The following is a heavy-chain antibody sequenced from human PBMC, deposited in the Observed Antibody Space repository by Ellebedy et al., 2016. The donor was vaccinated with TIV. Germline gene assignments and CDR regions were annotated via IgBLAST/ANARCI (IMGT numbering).Heavy chain of an antibody. CDR2: INAHTGNT. J-gene: IGHJ4*02. Sequence: AASVKVSCKASGYNFLSNGITWVRQAPGQGLEWMGWINAHTGNTNYAQTFQGRFTMTRDTPTTTAYMELTSLRSDDTAVYYCARYNDFLAGSSMYYFDYWGQGTPVIGSP. CDR1: GYNFLSNG. D-gene: IGHD3-9*01. V-gene: IGHV1-18*01. CDR3: ARYNDFLAGSSMYYFDY.